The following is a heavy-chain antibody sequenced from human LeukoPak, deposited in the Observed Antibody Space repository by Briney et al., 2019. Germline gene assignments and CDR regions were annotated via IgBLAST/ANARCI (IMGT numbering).Heavy chain of an antibody. Sequence: GGSLRLSCAASRFTFSDYSMNWVRQAPGKGLEWVANMNQDGRDKNYMDSVKGRFTISRDNAKNSLYLQMNSLRAEDTAVYYCAGNHYYYYMDVWGKGTTVTVSS. CDR2: MNQDGRDK. CDR3: AGNHYYYYMDV. J-gene: IGHJ6*03. CDR1: RFTFSDYS. D-gene: IGHD1-14*01. V-gene: IGHV3-7*01.